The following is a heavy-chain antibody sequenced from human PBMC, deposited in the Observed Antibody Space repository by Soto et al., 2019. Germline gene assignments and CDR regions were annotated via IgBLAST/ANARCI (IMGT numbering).Heavy chain of an antibody. V-gene: IGHV4-4*02. Sequence: PSETLSLTCAVSGGSISSSNWWSWVRQPPGKGLEWIGEIYHSGSTNYNPSLKSRVTISVDKSKNQFSLKLSSVTAADTAVYYCARGYSSGWYPSYYYGMDVWGQGTTVTVSS. CDR1: GGSISSSNW. D-gene: IGHD6-19*01. CDR3: ARGYSSGWYPSYYYGMDV. CDR2: IYHSGST. J-gene: IGHJ6*02.